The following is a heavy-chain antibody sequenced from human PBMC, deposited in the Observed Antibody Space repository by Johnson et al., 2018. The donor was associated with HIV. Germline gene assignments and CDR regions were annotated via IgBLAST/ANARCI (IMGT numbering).Heavy chain of an antibody. D-gene: IGHD2-8*02. J-gene: IGHJ3*02. Sequence: VQLVESGGGVVQPGRSLRLSCAASGFTFDDYGMSWVRQAPGKGLEWVSGINWNGGSTGSADSVKGRFTISRDNAKNSLYLQMNSLRAEDTALYYCARDEGYCTGGVCSDAFDIWGQGTLVTVSS. CDR3: ARDEGYCTGGVCSDAFDI. CDR2: INWNGGST. CDR1: GFTFDDYG. V-gene: IGHV3-20*04.